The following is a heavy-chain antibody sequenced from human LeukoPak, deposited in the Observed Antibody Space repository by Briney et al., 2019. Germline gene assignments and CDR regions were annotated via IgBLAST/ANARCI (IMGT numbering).Heavy chain of an antibody. CDR3: AVGRYFDWLPLHYYYYYMDV. V-gene: IGHV1-69*13. J-gene: IGHJ6*03. D-gene: IGHD3-9*01. CDR1: GGTFSSYV. Sequence: SVKVSCKASGGTFSSYVISWVRQAPGQGLEWMGGIIPIFGTANYAQKFQGRVTITADESTSTAYMELSSLRSEDTAVYYCAVGRYFDWLPLHYYYYYMDVWGKGTTVTVSS. CDR2: IIPIFGTA.